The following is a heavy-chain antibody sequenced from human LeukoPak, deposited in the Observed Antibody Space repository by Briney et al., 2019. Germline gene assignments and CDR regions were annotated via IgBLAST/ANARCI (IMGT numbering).Heavy chain of an antibody. CDR1: GGTFSSYA. D-gene: IGHD3-10*01. Sequence: ASVKVSCKASGGTFSSYAISWVRQAPGQGLEWMGRIIPIFGTANYAQKFQGRVTITADKSTSTAYMELSSLRSEDTAVYYCARSPPRRGFGELLYFASWGQGTLVTVSS. V-gene: IGHV1-69*06. J-gene: IGHJ4*02. CDR2: IIPIFGTA. CDR3: ARSPPRRGFGELLYFAS.